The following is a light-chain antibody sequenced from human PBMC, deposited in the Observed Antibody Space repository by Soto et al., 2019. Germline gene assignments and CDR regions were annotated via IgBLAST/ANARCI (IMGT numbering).Light chain of an antibody. CDR3: QQYGSSWT. J-gene: IGKJ1*01. CDR2: GAS. CDR1: QTVTRSY. V-gene: IGKV3-20*01. Sequence: EILLTQSPGTLSLSPGERATLSCGASQTVTRSYLAWYQQKPGQAPRLLIYGASTRATGIPARLSGSGSGTEFTLTISRMEPEDFAVYYCQQYGSSWTFGHGTKVDIK.